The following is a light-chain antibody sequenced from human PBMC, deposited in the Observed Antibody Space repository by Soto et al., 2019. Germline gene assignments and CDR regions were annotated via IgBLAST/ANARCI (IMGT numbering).Light chain of an antibody. CDR1: QSISSY. V-gene: IGKV1-39*01. CDR2: AAS. J-gene: IGKJ2*01. Sequence: DLQMTQSPSSLSASVGDRVTITCRASQSISSYLNWYQHKPGKAPKLLIYAASSLQSGVPSRFSGSESGTDFTLTISSLRPEDFATYFCQQSYSSPYTFGQGTKLEIK. CDR3: QQSYSSPYT.